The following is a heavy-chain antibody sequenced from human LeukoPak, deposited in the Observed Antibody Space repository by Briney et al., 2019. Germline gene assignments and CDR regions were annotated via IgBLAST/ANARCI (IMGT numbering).Heavy chain of an antibody. D-gene: IGHD5-18*01. CDR2: ISYDGSNK. Sequence: GGSLRLSCAASGFTFSNYAIHWVRQAPGKGLEWVAVISYDGSNKYYADSVKGRFTISRDNSKNTLYLQMNSLRAEDTAVYYCARDFSSAMVTLPFDYWGQGTLVPVSS. CDR1: GFTFSNYA. CDR3: ARDFSSAMVTLPFDY. J-gene: IGHJ4*02. V-gene: IGHV3-30-3*01.